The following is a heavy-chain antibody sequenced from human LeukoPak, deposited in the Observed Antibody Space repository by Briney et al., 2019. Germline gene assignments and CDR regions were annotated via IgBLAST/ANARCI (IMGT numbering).Heavy chain of an antibody. CDR2: INPNSGGT. CDR3: AAASVRGVPYYYYGMDV. Sequence: GASVKVSCKASGYTFTGYYMHWVRQVPGQGLEWMGWINPNSGGTNYAQKFQGWVTMTRDTSISTAYMELSRLRSDDTAVYYCAAASVRGVPYYYYGMDVWGKGTTVTVSS. CDR1: GYTFTGYY. J-gene: IGHJ6*04. V-gene: IGHV1-2*04. D-gene: IGHD3-10*01.